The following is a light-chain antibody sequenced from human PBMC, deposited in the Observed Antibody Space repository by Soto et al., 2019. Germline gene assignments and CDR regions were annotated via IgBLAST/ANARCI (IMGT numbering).Light chain of an antibody. J-gene: IGKJ1*01. CDR2: GAY. Sequence: EIVMTQSPATLSVSPGERATLSCRASQSVSSNLAWYQQKPGQAPRLIIYGAYTRATGIPARFSGSGSGTEFTLTISSLQSEDFAVYYCQQYNNWPPCTCGQGTKVDIK. V-gene: IGKV3-15*01. CDR1: QSVSSN. CDR3: QQYNNWPPCT.